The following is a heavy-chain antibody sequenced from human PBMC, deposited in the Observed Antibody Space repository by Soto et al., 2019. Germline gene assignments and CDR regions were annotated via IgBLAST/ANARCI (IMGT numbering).Heavy chain of an antibody. CDR2: INDISAAI. D-gene: IGHD5-18*01. V-gene: IGHV3-48*02. CDR1: GFTFISHS. Sequence: PGGSLRLSCAASGFTFISHSMNRVRQAPGKGLEWVSYINDISAAIYYADSVKGRFTISRDNAKNSVYLQMNSLRDEDTAVYYCARDKISYGSIDYWGQGTLVTVSS. J-gene: IGHJ4*02. CDR3: ARDKISYGSIDY.